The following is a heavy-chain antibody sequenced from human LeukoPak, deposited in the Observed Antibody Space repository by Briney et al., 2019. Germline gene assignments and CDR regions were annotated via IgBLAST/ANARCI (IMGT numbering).Heavy chain of an antibody. CDR3: ARRLSTRSYYLDD. CDR2: IYYSGTT. V-gene: IGHV4-39*01. Sequence: SETLSLTCTVSGGSISSGGYYWTWIRQPPGKGLEWIGDIYYSGTTNYNPSLKSRVTMSVDTSKNRFSLKLNSATAADTAVYYCARRLSTRSYYLDDWGQGTLVTVSS. CDR1: GGSISSGGYY. J-gene: IGHJ4*02. D-gene: IGHD2/OR15-2a*01.